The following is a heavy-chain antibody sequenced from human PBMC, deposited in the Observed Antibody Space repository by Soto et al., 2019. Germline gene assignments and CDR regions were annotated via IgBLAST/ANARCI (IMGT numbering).Heavy chain of an antibody. CDR3: ETSLQLRKGWAFDH. D-gene: IGHD1-7*01. V-gene: IGHV1-46*01. Sequence: QVQLVQSGAEVKKPGASVKVSCRTSGYTFTSYFIQWVRQAPGQGLEWMGIINPNDATTSYAPKFQGRGTMTRDTSTSTVYMDLSGLISEDTAVYYWETSLQLRKGWAFDHWGQGTLVTVSS. CDR1: GYTFTSYF. CDR2: INPNDATT. J-gene: IGHJ4*02.